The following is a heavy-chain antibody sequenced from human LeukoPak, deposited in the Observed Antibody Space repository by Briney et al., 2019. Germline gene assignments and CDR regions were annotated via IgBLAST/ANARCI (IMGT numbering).Heavy chain of an antibody. D-gene: IGHD1-26*01. CDR3: AKGQVGAILFDAFDI. J-gene: IGHJ3*02. CDR2: MSYYEGDK. Sequence: GGSLRLSCAVSGFSFSSHAMHWVRQAPGKGLEWVAGMSYYEGDKHYADSVKGRFTISIDNSKNMLYLQMDSLRAEDTAVYYCAKGQVGAILFDAFDIWGQGTMVTVSS. CDR1: GFSFSSHA. V-gene: IGHV3-30-3*01.